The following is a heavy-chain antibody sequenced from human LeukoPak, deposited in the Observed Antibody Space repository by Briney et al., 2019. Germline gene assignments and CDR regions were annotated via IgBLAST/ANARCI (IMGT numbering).Heavy chain of an antibody. CDR3: AREYSSSWYF. CDR2: IYYSGST. D-gene: IGHD6-13*01. V-gene: IGHV4-39*07. Sequence: SETLSLTCTVSGGSISSSSYYWGWIRQPPGKGLEWIGSIYYSGSTYYNPSLKSRVTISVDTSKNQFSLKLNSVSAADTAVYYCAREYSSSWYFWGQGTLVTVSS. J-gene: IGHJ4*02. CDR1: GGSISSSSYY.